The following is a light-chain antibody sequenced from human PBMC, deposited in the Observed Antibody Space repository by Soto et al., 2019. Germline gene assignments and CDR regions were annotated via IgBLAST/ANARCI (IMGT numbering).Light chain of an antibody. CDR2: LNSDGSH. Sequence: QAVVTQSPSASSSLGASVKLTCTLSRGHSNYAIAWHQQQSEKGPRYLMKLNSDGSHSKGDGIPDRFSGSSSGAERYLTISRLQSEDEADYYCQTWGSGIVVFGGGTQLTVL. J-gene: IGLJ2*01. V-gene: IGLV4-69*01. CDR1: RGHSNYA. CDR3: QTWGSGIVV.